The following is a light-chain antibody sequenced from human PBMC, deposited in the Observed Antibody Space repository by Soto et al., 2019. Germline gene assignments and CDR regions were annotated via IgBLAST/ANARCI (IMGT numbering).Light chain of an antibody. V-gene: IGLV2-14*03. CDR3: SSYTSSSTLV. CDR1: SSDVGGYNY. J-gene: IGLJ2*01. CDR2: DVS. Sequence: QSALTQPASVSGSPGQSITISCTGTSSDVGGYNYVSWYQHHPGKAPKVMIYDVSNRPSGVSNRFSGSKSGNTASLTISGLQAEDEAAYYCSSYTSSSTLVFGGGTKVTVL.